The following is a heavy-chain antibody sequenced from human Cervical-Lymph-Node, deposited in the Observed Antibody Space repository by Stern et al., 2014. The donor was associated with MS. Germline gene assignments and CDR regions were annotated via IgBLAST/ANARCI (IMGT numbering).Heavy chain of an antibody. CDR3: TTESVLWFGEILSVFP. D-gene: IGHD3-10*01. J-gene: IGHJ4*02. Sequence: EVQLEESGGGLVKPGGSLRLSCAASGFTFSNAWMSWVRQAPGKGLEWVGRISSKTYGGTTDYAAPVKARFTISRDDSKDTLYLQMNSLKTEDTAMYYCTTESVLWFGEILSVFPWGQGTLVTVSS. V-gene: IGHV3-15*01. CDR1: GFTFSNAW. CDR2: ISSKTYGGTT.